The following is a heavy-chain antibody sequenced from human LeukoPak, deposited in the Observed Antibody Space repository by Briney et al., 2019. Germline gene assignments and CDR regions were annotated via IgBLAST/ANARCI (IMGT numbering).Heavy chain of an antibody. Sequence: SETLSLTCTVSGGSISSYYWSWIRQPPGKGLEWIGYIYYSGSTNYNPSLKSRVTISVDTSKNQSSLKPSSVTAADTAVYYCATTKKGHWFDPWGQGTLVTVSS. V-gene: IGHV4-59*01. CDR1: GGSISSYY. J-gene: IGHJ5*02. CDR2: IYYSGST. CDR3: ATTKKGHWFDP.